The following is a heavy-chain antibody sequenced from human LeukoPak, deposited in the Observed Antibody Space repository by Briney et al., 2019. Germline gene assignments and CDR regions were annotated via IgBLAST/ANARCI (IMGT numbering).Heavy chain of an antibody. Sequence: ASVKVSCNASGYTFTSYDINWVRQATGQGLEWMGWMNPNSGNTGYAQKFQGRVTMTRNTSISTAYMELSSLRSEDTAVYYCASIDLNCSGGSCYFANYYYGMDVWGQGTTVTVSS. CDR1: GYTFTSYD. CDR3: ASIDLNCSGGSCYFANYYYGMDV. J-gene: IGHJ6*02. D-gene: IGHD2-15*01. CDR2: MNPNSGNT. V-gene: IGHV1-8*01.